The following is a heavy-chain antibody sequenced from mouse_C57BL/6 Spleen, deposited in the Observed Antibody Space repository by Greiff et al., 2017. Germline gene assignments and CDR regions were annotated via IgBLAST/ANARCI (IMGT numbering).Heavy chain of an antibody. CDR2: ISSGSSTI. J-gene: IGHJ4*01. Sequence: EVHLVESGGGLVKPGGSLKLSCAASGFTFSDYGMHWVRQAPEKGLEWVAYISSGSSTIYYADTVKGRFTISRDNAKSTLFLQMTSLRSEDTAMYYCARDGEGCYYAMDYWGQGTSVTVSS. CDR1: GFTFSDYG. CDR3: ARDGEGCYYAMDY. V-gene: IGHV5-17*01.